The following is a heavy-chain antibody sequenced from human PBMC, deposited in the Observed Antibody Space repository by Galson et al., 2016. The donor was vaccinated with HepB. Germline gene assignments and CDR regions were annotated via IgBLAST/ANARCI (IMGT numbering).Heavy chain of an antibody. D-gene: IGHD1-26*01. V-gene: IGHV3-9*01. J-gene: IGHJ3*02. CDR1: GFTFHAYA. CDR3: AKDRWYSGSYYGAFDI. Sequence: SLRLSCAASGFTFHAYAMHWVRQVPGKGLEWVSGIGWNGGSLGSADSVKGRFIISRDNAENSLYLQMNSPRAEDTAFYYCAKDRWYSGSYYGAFDIWGQGTMVTVSS. CDR2: IGWNGGSL.